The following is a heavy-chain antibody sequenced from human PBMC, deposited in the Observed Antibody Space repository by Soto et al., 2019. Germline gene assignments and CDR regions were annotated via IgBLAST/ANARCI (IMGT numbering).Heavy chain of an antibody. Sequence: QAQLVQSGAEVKKPGVSMRVSCKASRSTFTSDAIHWVRQAPGQRLEWMGWIISGNGNTKYSQTFQGRVTITRDTSASTVYMDLSRLRSEETAVCYCVSGRLQLPIFDNWGQGTLVTVSS. D-gene: IGHD1-1*01. J-gene: IGHJ4*02. CDR2: IISGNGNT. CDR3: VSGRLQLPIFDN. V-gene: IGHV1-3*01. CDR1: RSTFTSDA.